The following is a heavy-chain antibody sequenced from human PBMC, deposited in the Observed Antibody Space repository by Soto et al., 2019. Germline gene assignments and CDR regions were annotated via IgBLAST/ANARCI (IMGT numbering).Heavy chain of an antibody. J-gene: IGHJ6*02. D-gene: IGHD3-10*01. CDR3: ARLPYGSGSYPEDMYYYYGMDV. CDR2: IYPGDSDT. Sequence: PGESLKISCKGSGYSFTSYWIGWVRQMPGKGLEWMGIIYPGDSDTRYSPSFQGQVTISADKSISTAYLQWSSLKASDTAMYYCARLPYGSGSYPEDMYYYYGMDVWGQGTTVTVSS. V-gene: IGHV5-51*01. CDR1: GYSFTSYW.